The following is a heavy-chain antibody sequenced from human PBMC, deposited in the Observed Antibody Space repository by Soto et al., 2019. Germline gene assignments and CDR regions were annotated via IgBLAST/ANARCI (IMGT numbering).Heavy chain of an antibody. CDR3: ARGPLVVLNYFES. Sequence: QVQLVQSGTEVKKPGSSVKVSCKASGGTFRNYPINWVRQAPGQGLEWMGSIFPLTDIPDYAQNFQARLMISADKSTSTAYMELRSLTSDDTAMYFCARGPLVVLNYFESWGQGTHVTVSS. CDR1: GGTFRNYP. CDR2: IFPLTDIP. V-gene: IGHV1-69*02. J-gene: IGHJ4*02. D-gene: IGHD3-3*02.